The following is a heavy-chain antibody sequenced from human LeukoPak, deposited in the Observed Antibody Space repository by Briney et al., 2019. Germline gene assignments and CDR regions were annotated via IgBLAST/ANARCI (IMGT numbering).Heavy chain of an antibody. CDR1: GFTFSSYA. CDR3: AKEYNTALGDDTWGSYRPRAGFKIAAVDY. D-gene: IGHD3-16*02. CDR2: ICSGGGST. J-gene: IGHJ4*02. V-gene: IGHV3-23*01. Sequence: GGSLRLSCAASGFTFSSYAMRWVRQAPGKGLVWVSAICSGGGSTYYADSVKGRFTISRDNSKNTLYLQMNSLRAEATAVYYCAKEYNTALGDDTWGSYRPRAGFKIAAVDYWGQGTLVTVSS.